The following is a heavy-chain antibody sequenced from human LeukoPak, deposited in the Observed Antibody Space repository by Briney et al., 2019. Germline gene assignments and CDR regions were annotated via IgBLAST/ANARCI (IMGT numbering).Heavy chain of an antibody. CDR3: AKARPGDAFDY. CDR1: GFTFSDYA. CDR2: ITGSGIST. Sequence: PGGSLRLSCEASGFTFSDYAMTWVRQAPGKGLEWVSEITGSGISTYYADSVKGRFTISRDNSKNTLYLQMNSLRAEDTAVYYCAKARPGDAFDYWGQGTLVTVSS. J-gene: IGHJ4*02. V-gene: IGHV3-23*01. D-gene: IGHD3-10*01.